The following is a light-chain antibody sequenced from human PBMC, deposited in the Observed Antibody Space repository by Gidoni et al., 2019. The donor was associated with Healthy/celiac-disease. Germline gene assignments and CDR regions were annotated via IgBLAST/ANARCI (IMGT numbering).Light chain of an antibody. CDR1: SSDVGGYNY. V-gene: IGLV2-14*01. Sequence: QSALTQPASVSGSPGQSLTISCTGTSSDVGGYNYVSWYQQHPGKAPKLMIYEVSNRPSGVSNRCSGSKSGNTASLTISGLQAEDEADYYCSSYTSSSTLEVVFGGGTKLTVL. J-gene: IGLJ2*01. CDR3: SSYTSSSTLEVV. CDR2: EVS.